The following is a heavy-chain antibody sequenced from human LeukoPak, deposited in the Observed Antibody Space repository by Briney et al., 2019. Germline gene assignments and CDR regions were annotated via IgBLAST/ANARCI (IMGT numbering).Heavy chain of an antibody. Sequence: SETLSLTCTVSGSSISSYYWSWIRQPAGKGLEWIGRIYTSGSTNYNPSLKSRVTMSVDTSKNQFSLKLSSVTAADTAVYYCARDHPYYDFWSGQGLNWFDPWGQGTLVTVSS. CDR3: ARDHPYYDFWSGQGLNWFDP. D-gene: IGHD3-3*01. J-gene: IGHJ5*02. CDR2: IYTSGST. CDR1: GSSISSYY. V-gene: IGHV4-4*07.